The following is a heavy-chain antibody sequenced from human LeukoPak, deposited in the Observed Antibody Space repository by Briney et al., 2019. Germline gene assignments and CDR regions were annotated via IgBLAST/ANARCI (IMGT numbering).Heavy chain of an antibody. D-gene: IGHD3-3*01. J-gene: IGHJ5*02. V-gene: IGHV4-4*02. CDR2: IYHSGST. CDR1: GGSISSSNW. Sequence: NSSGTLSLTCAVSGGSISSSNWWSWVRQPPGKGLEWIGEIYHSGSTNYNPSLKSRVTISVDKSKNQFSLKLSPVTAADTAVYYCARGDTVFGVVIKWFDPWGQGTLVTISS. CDR3: ARGDTVFGVVIKWFDP.